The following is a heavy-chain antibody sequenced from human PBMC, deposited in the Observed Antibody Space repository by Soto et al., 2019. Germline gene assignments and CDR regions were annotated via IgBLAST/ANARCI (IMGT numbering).Heavy chain of an antibody. J-gene: IGHJ5*02. D-gene: IGHD1-7*01. Sequence: QVQRVQSGAEVKKPGSSVKVSCKASGYTFTSYGISWVRQAPGQGLEWMGWISAYNGNTNHAQKLQGRVTMTTATSTSTGYRELRSLRSDDTAVYYCARSVGFGTGTKGRDWFDPWGQGTLVTVSS. CDR3: ARSVGFGTGTKGRDWFDP. CDR2: ISAYNGNT. CDR1: GYTFTSYG. V-gene: IGHV1-18*01.